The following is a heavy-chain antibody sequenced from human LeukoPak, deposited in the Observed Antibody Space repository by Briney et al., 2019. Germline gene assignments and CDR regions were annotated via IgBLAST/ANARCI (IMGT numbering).Heavy chain of an antibody. CDR1: GYTFTSYA. CDR2: INAGNGNT. Sequence: GASVKVSCKAYGYTFTSYAMHWVRQAPGQRLEWMGWINAGNGNTKYSQKFQGRVTITRDTSASTAYMELSSLRSEDTAVYYCARSPTPLWFGELRYYYGMDVWGQGTTVTVSS. V-gene: IGHV1-3*01. D-gene: IGHD3-10*01. J-gene: IGHJ6*02. CDR3: ARSPTPLWFGELRYYYGMDV.